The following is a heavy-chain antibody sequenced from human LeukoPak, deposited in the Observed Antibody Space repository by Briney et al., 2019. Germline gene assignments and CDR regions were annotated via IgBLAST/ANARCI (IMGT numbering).Heavy chain of an antibody. CDR2: ISGSGGST. V-gene: IGHV3-23*01. CDR3: AKRDLKAARWDFIEYYFDY. Sequence: PGTSLRLSCAASGFTFSSYAMTWVRQAPGKGLEWVSAISGSGGSTYYADSVKGRFTISRDNSKNTLYLQMNSLRAEDTAVYYCAKRDLKAARWDFIEYYFDYWGQGTLVTVSS. J-gene: IGHJ4*02. D-gene: IGHD6-6*01. CDR1: GFTFSSYA.